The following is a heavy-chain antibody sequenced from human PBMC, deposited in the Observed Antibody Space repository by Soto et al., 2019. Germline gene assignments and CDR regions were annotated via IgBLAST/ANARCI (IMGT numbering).Heavy chain of an antibody. D-gene: IGHD6-13*01. V-gene: IGHV1-69*13. CDR1: GGTFSSYS. Sequence: SVKVSCKSSGGTFSSYSISWVRQAPGQGLEWMGGIIPIFGTANYAQKFQGRVTITADESTSTAYMELSSLRSEDTAVYYCARGFYGGGQQLHYGMDIWGQGTTVTV. J-gene: IGHJ6*02. CDR2: IIPIFGTA. CDR3: ARGFYGGGQQLHYGMDI.